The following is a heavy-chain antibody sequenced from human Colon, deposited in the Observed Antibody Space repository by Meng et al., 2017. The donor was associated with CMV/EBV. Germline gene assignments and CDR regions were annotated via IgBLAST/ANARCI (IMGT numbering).Heavy chain of an antibody. CDR2: IYSGGSTT. D-gene: IGHD6-13*01. Sequence: GGSLRLSCAVSGFSFSSYAMSWVRQAPGKGQEWVSVIYSGGSTTSYADSVKGRFTISRDNTRNLVYLQMNSLGAADTAVYYCGKQLAAAGLCIDYWGQGTLVTVSS. V-gene: IGHV3-23*03. CDR3: GKQLAAAGLCIDY. J-gene: IGHJ4*02. CDR1: GFSFSSYA.